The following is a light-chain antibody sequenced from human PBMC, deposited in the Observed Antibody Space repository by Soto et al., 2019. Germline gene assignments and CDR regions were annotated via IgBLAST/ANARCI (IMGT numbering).Light chain of an antibody. Sequence: QSALTQPASVSGSPGQSITISCTGTSSDVGSYNLVSWYQQHPSKAPKLMIYEGTKRPSGVSNRFSGSKSGTTASLTISGLQAEDEADYYCCSYAGSSTFVFGGGTKLTVL. CDR3: CSYAGSSTFV. CDR1: SSDVGSYNL. J-gene: IGLJ2*01. V-gene: IGLV2-23*03. CDR2: EGT.